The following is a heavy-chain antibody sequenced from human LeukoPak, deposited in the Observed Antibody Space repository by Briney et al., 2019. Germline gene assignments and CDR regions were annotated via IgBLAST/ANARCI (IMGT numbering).Heavy chain of an antibody. Sequence: GRSLRLSCAASGFTFDDYAMHWVRQAPGKGLEWVSGISWNSGSIGCADSVKGRFTISRDNAKNSLYLQMNSLRAEDTALHYCAKDKAIAVAGGVDYWGQGTLVTVSS. J-gene: IGHJ4*02. D-gene: IGHD6-19*01. CDR3: AKDKAIAVAGGVDY. CDR1: GFTFDDYA. CDR2: ISWNSGSI. V-gene: IGHV3-9*01.